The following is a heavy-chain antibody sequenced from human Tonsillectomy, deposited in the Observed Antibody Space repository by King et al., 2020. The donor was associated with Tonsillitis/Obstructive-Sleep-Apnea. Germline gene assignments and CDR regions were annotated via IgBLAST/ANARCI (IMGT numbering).Heavy chain of an antibody. CDR1: GFTFDDYA. V-gene: IGHV3-9*01. D-gene: IGHD5-24*01. CDR3: AKDGERDDGYKWGGPFDY. CDR2: ISWNSGSK. J-gene: IGHJ4*02. Sequence: VQLVESGGGLVQPGRSLRLSCAASGFTFDDYAMHWVRQAPGKGLEWVSGISWNSGSKGYADSVKGRFTISRDNAKNSLYLQMNSLRAEDTALYYCAKDGERDDGYKWGGPFDYWGQGTLVTVSS.